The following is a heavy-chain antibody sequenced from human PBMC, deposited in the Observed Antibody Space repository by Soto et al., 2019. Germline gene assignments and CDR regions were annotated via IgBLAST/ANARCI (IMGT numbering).Heavy chain of an antibody. Sequence: GGSLRLSCAASGFTFSSYWLHWVRQAPGKGLVWVSHIKTDGTITNYADSVKGRFTISRDNAKNTLYLQMNSLRTEDTAVYYCARDVAGVSDFWGQGTLVTVSS. D-gene: IGHD6-19*01. CDR2: IKTDGTIT. J-gene: IGHJ4*02. V-gene: IGHV3-74*01. CDR1: GFTFSSYW. CDR3: ARDVAGVSDF.